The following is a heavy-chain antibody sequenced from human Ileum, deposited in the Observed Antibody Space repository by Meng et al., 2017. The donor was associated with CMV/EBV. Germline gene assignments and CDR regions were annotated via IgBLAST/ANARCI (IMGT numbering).Heavy chain of an antibody. CDR1: GFTFSNYW. CDR2: IKSDGTGI. D-gene: IGHD7-27*01. CDR3: TRDYWGIPDY. V-gene: IGHV3-74*01. Sequence: EVQLVEAGGGLTRPGVYLRLSCAGSGFTFSNYWMQWVRQVPGKGLVWVLRIKSDGTGITYVDSVKGRFTISRDNAKNTLYLQMTNLRVDDTAVYYCTRDYWGIPDYWGQGTLVTVSS. J-gene: IGHJ4*02.